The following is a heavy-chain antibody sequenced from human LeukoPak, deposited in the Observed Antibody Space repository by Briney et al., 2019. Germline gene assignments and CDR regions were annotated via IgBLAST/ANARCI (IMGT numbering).Heavy chain of an antibody. J-gene: IGHJ4*02. D-gene: IGHD5-12*01. CDR3: ARDRTAYSYGTLFDY. CDR1: TFTFNIYG. Sequence: GGSLRLSCASTFTFNIYGMHWVRQAPGKGLEWVAFIEYDGSRKYYADAGKGRFTISREVSRNTLSLRINSLRTEDTAVYYCARDRTAYSYGTLFDYWGQGTLVTVSS. V-gene: IGHV3-30*02. CDR2: IEYDGSRK.